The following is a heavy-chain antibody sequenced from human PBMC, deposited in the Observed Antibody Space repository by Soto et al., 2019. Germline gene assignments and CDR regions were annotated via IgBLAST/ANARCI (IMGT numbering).Heavy chain of an antibody. Sequence: GASVKVSCKASGDTFTTYYLHWVRQAPGQGLEWMGIINPSGGSTNYAQRFQGRVTMTSDTSTSTVYMELSSLRADDTAVYYCARVVVPTTATTSNWFDPWGQGTLVTVSS. D-gene: IGHD4-17*01. V-gene: IGHV1-46*01. CDR3: ARVVVPTTATTSNWFDP. CDR2: INPSGGST. J-gene: IGHJ5*02. CDR1: GDTFTTYY.